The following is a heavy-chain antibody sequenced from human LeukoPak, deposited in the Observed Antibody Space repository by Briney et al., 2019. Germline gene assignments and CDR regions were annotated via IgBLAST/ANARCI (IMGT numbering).Heavy chain of an antibody. CDR1: GFTFSSYW. V-gene: IGHV3-74*01. CDR3: ARARNGYYAFDI. J-gene: IGHJ3*02. Sequence: GGSLRLSCAASGFTFSSYWMHWVRQAPGKGLVWVSRINSDGSSTSYADSVKGRFTISRDNARNTLYLQMNSLRAEDTAVYYCARARNGYYAFDIWGQGTTVTVSS. CDR2: INSDGSST. D-gene: IGHD5-24*01.